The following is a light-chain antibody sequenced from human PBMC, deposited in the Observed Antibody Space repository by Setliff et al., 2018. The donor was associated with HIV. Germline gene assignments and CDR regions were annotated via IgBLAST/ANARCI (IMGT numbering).Light chain of an antibody. CDR1: SSDVGSFSL. V-gene: IGLV2-23*02. Sequence: QSVLTQPASVSGSPGQSITFSCTGTSSDVGSFSLVSWYQQEPGKAPKLIIYEVTKRPSGISDRFSGSKSGNTASLSISGLQTEDEADYYCCSYASSQTYVFGIGTKVTVL. CDR3: CSYASSQTYV. CDR2: EVT. J-gene: IGLJ1*01.